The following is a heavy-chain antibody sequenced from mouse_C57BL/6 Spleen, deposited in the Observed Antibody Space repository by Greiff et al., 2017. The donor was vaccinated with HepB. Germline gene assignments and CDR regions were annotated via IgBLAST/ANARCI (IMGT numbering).Heavy chain of an antibody. J-gene: IGHJ1*03. CDR3: ARSGSYWYFDV. CDR1: GYTFTSYW. CDR2: IYPSDSET. Sequence: SGAELMKPGASVKLSCKASGYTFTSYWMDWVKQRPGQGLEWIGNIYPSDSETHYNQKFKDKATLTVDKSSSTAYMQLSSLTSEDSAVYYCARSGSYWYFDVWGTGTTVTVSS. D-gene: IGHD3-2*02. V-gene: IGHV1-61*01.